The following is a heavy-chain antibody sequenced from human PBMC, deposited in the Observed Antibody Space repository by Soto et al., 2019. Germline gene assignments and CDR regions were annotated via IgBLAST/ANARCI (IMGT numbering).Heavy chain of an antibody. J-gene: IGHJ6*02. Sequence: GASVKVSCKASGGTFSSYAISWVRQAPGQGLEWMGGIIPIFGTASYAQKFQGRVTITADESTSTAYMELSSLRSEDTAVYYCARVDYSGPGSQYYYYGMDVWGQGTTVTVSS. D-gene: IGHD3-10*01. V-gene: IGHV1-69*13. CDR2: IIPIFGTA. CDR3: ARVDYSGPGSQYYYYGMDV. CDR1: GGTFSSYA.